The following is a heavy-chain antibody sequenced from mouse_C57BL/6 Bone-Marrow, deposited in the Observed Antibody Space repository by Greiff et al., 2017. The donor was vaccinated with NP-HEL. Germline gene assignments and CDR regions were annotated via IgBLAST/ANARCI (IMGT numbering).Heavy chain of an antibody. Sequence: VQLQESGAELVRPGTSVKVSCKASGYAFTNYLIEWVKQRPGQGLEWIGVINPGSGGTNYNEKFKGKATLTADKSSSTAYMQLSSLTSEDSAVYFCASSGGYSNFFPWFAYWGQGTLVTVSA. J-gene: IGHJ3*01. CDR2: INPGSGGT. CDR3: ASSGGYSNFFPWFAY. V-gene: IGHV1-54*01. D-gene: IGHD2-5*01. CDR1: GYAFTNYL.